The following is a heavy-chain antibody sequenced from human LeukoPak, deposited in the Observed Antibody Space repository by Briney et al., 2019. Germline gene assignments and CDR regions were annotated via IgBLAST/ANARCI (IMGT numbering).Heavy chain of an antibody. D-gene: IGHD6-19*01. CDR1: GGSISSSSYY. Sequence: SETLSLTCTVSGGSISSSSYYWGWIRQPPGKGLEWIGSIYYSGSTYYNPSLKSRVTISVDTSKNQSSLKLSSVTAANTAVYYCARYSSGWTRARAREYYFDYWGQGTLVTVSS. V-gene: IGHV4-39*07. CDR2: IYYSGST. CDR3: ARYSSGWTRARAREYYFDY. J-gene: IGHJ4*02.